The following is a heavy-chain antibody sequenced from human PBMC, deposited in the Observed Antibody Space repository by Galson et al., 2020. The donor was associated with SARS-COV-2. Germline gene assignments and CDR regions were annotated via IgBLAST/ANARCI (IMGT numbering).Heavy chain of an antibody. CDR3: ASGQDYYDSRINWFDP. V-gene: IGHV4-59*01. Sequence: SETLSLTCTVSGGSISSYYWSWIRQPPGKGLEWIGYIYYSGSTNYNPSLKSRVTISVDTSKNQFSLKLSSVTAADTAVYYCASGQDYYDSRINWFDPWGQGTLVTVSS. CDR2: IYYSGST. CDR1: GGSISSYY. D-gene: IGHD3-22*01. J-gene: IGHJ5*02.